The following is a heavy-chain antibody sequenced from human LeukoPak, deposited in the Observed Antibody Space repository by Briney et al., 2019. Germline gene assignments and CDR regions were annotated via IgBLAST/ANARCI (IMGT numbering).Heavy chain of an antibody. CDR1: GYTFTGYY. CDR3: ARTPRYSSSWYQRGYYFDY. Sequence: ASVKVSCKASGYTFTGYYMHWVRQAPGQGLEWMGWINPNSGGTNYAQKFQGRVTMTRDTSISTAYMELRSLRSDDTAVYYCARTPRYSSSWYQRGYYFDYWGQGTLVTVSS. V-gene: IGHV1-2*02. CDR2: INPNSGGT. D-gene: IGHD6-13*01. J-gene: IGHJ4*02.